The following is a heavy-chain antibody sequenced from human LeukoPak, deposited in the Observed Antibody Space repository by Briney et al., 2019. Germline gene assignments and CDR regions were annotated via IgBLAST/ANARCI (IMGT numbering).Heavy chain of an antibody. CDR3: ARGPYCGGDCYAKDAFDI. J-gene: IGHJ3*02. Sequence: SETLSLTCTVSGYSISSGYYWGWIRQPPGKGLEWIGSIYHSGSTYYNPSLKSRVTISVDTSKNQFSLKLSSVTAADTAVYYCARGPYCGGDCYAKDAFDIWGQGTMVTVSS. CDR2: IYHSGST. V-gene: IGHV4-38-2*02. CDR1: GYSISSGYY. D-gene: IGHD2-21*02.